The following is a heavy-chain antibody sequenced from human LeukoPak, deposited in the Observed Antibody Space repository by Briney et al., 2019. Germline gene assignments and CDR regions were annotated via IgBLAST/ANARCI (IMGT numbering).Heavy chain of an antibody. CDR1: GFTFDDYA. CDR2: ISWNSGSI. Sequence: PGGSLRLSCAASGFTFDDYAMHWVRQAPGKGLEWVSGISWNSGSIGYADSVKGRFTISRDNAKNSLYLQMNSLRAEDTALYYCAKGGYYYDSSGNHYFDYWGQGTLVTVSS. CDR3: AKGGYYYDSSGNHYFDY. V-gene: IGHV3-9*01. D-gene: IGHD3-22*01. J-gene: IGHJ4*02.